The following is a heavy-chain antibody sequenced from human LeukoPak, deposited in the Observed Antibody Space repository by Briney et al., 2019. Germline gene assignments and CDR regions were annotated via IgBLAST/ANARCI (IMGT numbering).Heavy chain of an antibody. CDR2: IYYSGST. J-gene: IGHJ4*02. CDR1: GGSISSYY. V-gene: IGHV4-59*01. D-gene: IGHD6-19*01. Sequence: SETLSLTCTVSGGSISSYYWSWIRQPPGKGLEYVGYIYYSGSTNYNPSLKSRVTISVDTSKNQFSLKLSSVTAADTAVYYCARGIAVAGFDYWGQGTLVTVSS. CDR3: ARGIAVAGFDY.